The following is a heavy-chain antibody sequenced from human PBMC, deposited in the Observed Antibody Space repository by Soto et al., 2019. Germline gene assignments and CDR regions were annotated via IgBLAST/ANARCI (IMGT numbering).Heavy chain of an antibody. CDR2: IIPILGIA. D-gene: IGHD1-26*01. J-gene: IGHJ6*02. CDR3: VGGATSVYGMDV. V-gene: IGHV1-69*02. Sequence: QVQLVQSGAEVKKPGSSVKVSCKASGGTFSSYTISWVRQAPGQGLEWMGRIIPILGIANYAQKFQGRVTITADKSTSTAYMELSSLRSEDTAVYYCVGGATSVYGMDVWGQGTTVTVSS. CDR1: GGTFSSYT.